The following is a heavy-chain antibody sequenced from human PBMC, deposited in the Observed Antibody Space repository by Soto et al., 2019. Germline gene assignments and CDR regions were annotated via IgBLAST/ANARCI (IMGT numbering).Heavy chain of an antibody. V-gene: IGHV1-69*01. J-gene: IGHJ4*02. CDR1: GGTFSSYA. Sequence: QVQLVQSGAEVKKPGSSVKVSCKASGGTFSSYAISWVRQAPGQGLEWMGGIIPIFGTANYAQKFQGRVTITADESTSTAYRELSSLRSEDTAVYYCARGPIAVAGTLHYFDYWGQGTLVTVSS. CDR3: ARGPIAVAGTLHYFDY. D-gene: IGHD6-19*01. CDR2: IIPIFGTA.